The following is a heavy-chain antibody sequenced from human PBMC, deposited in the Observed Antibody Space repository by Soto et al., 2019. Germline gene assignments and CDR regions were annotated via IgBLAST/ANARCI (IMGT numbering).Heavy chain of an antibody. CDR3: AKDLTSYDILTGYYPDWFDP. CDR1: GVTFSSYA. CDR2: ISGSGGST. J-gene: IGHJ5*02. V-gene: IGHV3-23*01. Sequence: PGGSLRLSCAASGVTFSSYAMSWVRQAPGKGLEWVSAISGSGGSTYYADSVKGRFTISRDNSKNTLYLQMNSLRAEDTAVYYCAKDLTSYDILTGYYPDWFDPWGQGTLVTVSS. D-gene: IGHD3-9*01.